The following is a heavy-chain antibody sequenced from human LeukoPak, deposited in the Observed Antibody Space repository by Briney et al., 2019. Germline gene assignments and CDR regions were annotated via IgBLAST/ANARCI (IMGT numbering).Heavy chain of an antibody. Sequence: PGGSLTLSCVASGFTFSTYGMHWVRQAPGKGLEWVAVISYDGSNKYYADSVKGRFTISRDNSKNTLYLQMNSLRAEDTAVYYCARDGRGSSGYYYYYYMDVWGKGTTVTVSS. D-gene: IGHD2-15*01. CDR2: ISYDGSNK. V-gene: IGHV3-30*19. CDR3: ARDGRGSSGYYYYYYMDV. J-gene: IGHJ6*03. CDR1: GFTFSTYG.